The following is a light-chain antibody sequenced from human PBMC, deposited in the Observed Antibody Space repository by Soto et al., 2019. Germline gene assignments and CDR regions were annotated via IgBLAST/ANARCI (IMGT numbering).Light chain of an antibody. CDR1: SSDVGSYNL. CDR2: EGS. Sequence: QSVLTQPASVSGSPGQSITISCTGTSSDVGSYNLVSWYQQHPGKAPKPMIYEGSKRPSGVSKRFSVSKSGNTASLTSSGLQAEDEAHYYSCAYAGSSASVFGTWPTVNVL. CDR3: CAYAGSSASV. V-gene: IGLV2-23*01. J-gene: IGLJ1*01.